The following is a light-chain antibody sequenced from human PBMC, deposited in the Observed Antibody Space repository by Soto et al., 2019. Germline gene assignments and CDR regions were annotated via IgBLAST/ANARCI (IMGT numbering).Light chain of an antibody. CDR2: GAS. CDR3: QQYCSAPTWT. V-gene: IGKV3-20*01. Sequence: EIVLTQSPGTLSLSPGERATLSCRAIQSVSSNYLAWYQQKPGQAPRLLIYGASTRATGIPDRFSGSGSGTDFTLTISRLEPEDSAVYYCQQYCSAPTWTFGQGTKVDIK. J-gene: IGKJ1*01. CDR1: QSVSSNY.